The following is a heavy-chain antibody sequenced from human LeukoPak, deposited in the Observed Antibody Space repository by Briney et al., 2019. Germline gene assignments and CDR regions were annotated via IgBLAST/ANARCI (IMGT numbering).Heavy chain of an antibody. V-gene: IGHV4-39*01. CDR2: MLHTGST. CDR1: GGSISSDNYY. D-gene: IGHD6-19*01. Sequence: SETLSLTCTVSGGSISSDNYYWGWIRQPPGKGLEWIGSMLHTGSTYYNPSLKNRVFISVDTSKNQFSLKLRSVTAADTAPYYCARHSGWYVFDYWGQGALVTVSS. CDR3: ARHSGWYVFDY. J-gene: IGHJ4*02.